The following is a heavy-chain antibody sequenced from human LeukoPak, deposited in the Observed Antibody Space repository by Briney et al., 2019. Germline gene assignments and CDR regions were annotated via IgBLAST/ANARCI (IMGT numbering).Heavy chain of an antibody. J-gene: IGHJ4*02. CDR2: LYWDDDK. V-gene: IGHV2-5*02. D-gene: IGHD6-13*01. Sequence: SGPTLVKPTQTLTLTCTFSGFSLSTSGVGVGWIRQPPGKALEWLALLYWDDDKRYSPSLKSRLTITKDTSKNQVVLTMTNMDPVDTATYYCAHRRLAAAVLFFDYWGQGTLVTVSS. CDR3: AHRRLAAAVLFFDY. CDR1: GFSLSTSGVG.